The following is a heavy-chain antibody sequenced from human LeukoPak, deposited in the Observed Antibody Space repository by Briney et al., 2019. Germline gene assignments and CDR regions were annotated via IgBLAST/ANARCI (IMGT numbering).Heavy chain of an antibody. CDR2: TRNKANSYTI. CDR3: ARPLNWGSRRGINWFDP. J-gene: IGHJ5*02. CDR1: GFTFSDYY. D-gene: IGHD7-27*01. Sequence: PGGSLRLSCAASGFTFSDYYMDWVRQAPGQGLEWVGRTRNKANSYTIDYAASVKGGFTISREDSKNSLYLQMNSLRAEDTAVYYCARPLNWGSRRGINWFDPWGQGTLVTVSS. V-gene: IGHV3-72*01.